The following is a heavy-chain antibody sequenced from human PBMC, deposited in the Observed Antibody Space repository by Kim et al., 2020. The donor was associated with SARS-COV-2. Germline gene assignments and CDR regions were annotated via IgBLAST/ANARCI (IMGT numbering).Heavy chain of an antibody. J-gene: IGHJ5*02. V-gene: IGHV3-23*01. D-gene: IGHD3-10*01. CDR2: ISGSGGST. CDR3: AKDPRRITMVRGVIIGNWFDP. Sequence: GGSLRLSCAASGFTFSSYAMSWVRQAPGKGLEWVSAISGSGGSTYYADSVKSRFTISRDNSKNTLYLQMNSLRAEDTAVYYCAKDPRRITMVRGVIIGNWFDPWGQGTLVTVSS. CDR1: GFTFSSYA.